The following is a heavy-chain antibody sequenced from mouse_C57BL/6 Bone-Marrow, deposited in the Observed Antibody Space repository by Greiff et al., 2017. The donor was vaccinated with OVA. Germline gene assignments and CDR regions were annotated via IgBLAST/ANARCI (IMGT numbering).Heavy chain of an antibody. CDR3: ARGRYVRYFDD. J-gene: IGHJ1*03. CDR1: GYTFTDYN. CDR2: INPNNGGT. V-gene: IGHV1-18*01. Sequence: EVMLVESGPELVKPGASVKIPCKASGYTFTDYNMDWVKQSHGKGLEWIGDINPNNGGTIYNQKFKGKATLTVDKSSSTAYMERRSRTSEETAVYYCARGRYVRYFDDWGKGTTVTVSS.